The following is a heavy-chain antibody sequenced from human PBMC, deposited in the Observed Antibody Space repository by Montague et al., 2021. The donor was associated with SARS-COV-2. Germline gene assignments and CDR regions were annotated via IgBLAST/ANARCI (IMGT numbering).Heavy chain of an antibody. Sequence: SETLSLTCTVSGGSISSYYWSWIRQPPGKGLEWIGYIYYSGSTNYNPSLKSRVTMSVDTSKNQFSLKLTSVTAADTAVYYCARSYINSLTGGADYWGQGTLVTVSS. D-gene: IGHD6-6*01. V-gene: IGHV4-59*12. CDR3: ARSYINSLTGGADY. J-gene: IGHJ4*02. CDR2: IYYSGST. CDR1: GGSISSYY.